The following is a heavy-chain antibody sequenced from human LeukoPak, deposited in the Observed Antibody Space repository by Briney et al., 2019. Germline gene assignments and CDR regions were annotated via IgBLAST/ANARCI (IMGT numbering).Heavy chain of an antibody. CDR2: ISSSGGTI. V-gene: IGHV3-48*03. CDR3: AREYNYDLDV. CDR1: GFTFSSYE. Sequence: GGSLRLSCAASGFTFSSYEMNWVRQAPGKGLEWVSYISSSGGTIYYADSVKGRFTISRDNAKNSLYLQMNSLRAEDTAVYYCAREYNYDLDVWGKGTTVTVSS. J-gene: IGHJ6*04.